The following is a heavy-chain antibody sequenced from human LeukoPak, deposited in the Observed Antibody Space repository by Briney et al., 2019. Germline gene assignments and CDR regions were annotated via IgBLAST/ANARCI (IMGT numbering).Heavy chain of an antibody. D-gene: IGHD5-18*01. CDR3: AKDPSYSSYYFDY. J-gene: IGHJ4*02. CDR1: GFTFSSYG. Sequence: PGGSLRLSCAASGFTFSSYGMHWVRQAPGKGLEWVAVISYDGSNKYYADSVKGRFTISRDNSKNTLYLQMNSLRAEDTAVYYCAKDPSYSSYYFDYWGQGTLVTVSS. CDR2: ISYDGSNK. V-gene: IGHV3-30*18.